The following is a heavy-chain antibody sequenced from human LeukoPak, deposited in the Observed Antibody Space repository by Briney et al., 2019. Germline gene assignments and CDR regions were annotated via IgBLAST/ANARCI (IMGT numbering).Heavy chain of an antibody. D-gene: IGHD3-22*01. Sequence: SQTLSLTCTVSGGSISSGGYYWSWIRQHPGKGLEWIGYIYYSGSTYYNPSLKSRVTISVHTSKNQFSLKLSSVTAADTAVYYCATNRDSSGYYVDYWGQGTLVTVSS. J-gene: IGHJ4*02. CDR2: IYYSGST. CDR1: GGSISSGGYY. CDR3: ATNRDSSGYYVDY. V-gene: IGHV4-31*03.